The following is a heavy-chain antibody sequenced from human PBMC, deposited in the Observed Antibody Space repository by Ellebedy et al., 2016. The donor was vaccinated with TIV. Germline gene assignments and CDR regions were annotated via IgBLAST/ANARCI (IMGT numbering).Heavy chain of an antibody. D-gene: IGHD3-10*01. CDR3: AKGGLWFGDLRFDY. J-gene: IGHJ4*02. CDR2: ISASGGST. Sequence: PGGSLRLSCSASGLTYSNYAMSWVRQAPGKGLEWVSSISASGGSTYNADSVKGRFTISRDNSKNLLYLQMNSLSAEDTAVYYCAKGGLWFGDLRFDYWGQGTQVTVSS. V-gene: IGHV3-23*01. CDR1: GLTYSNYA.